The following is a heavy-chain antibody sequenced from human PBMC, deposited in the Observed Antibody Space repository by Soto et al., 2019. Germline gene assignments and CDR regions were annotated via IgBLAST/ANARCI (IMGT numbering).Heavy chain of an antibody. CDR2: IRSKAYRGTT. V-gene: IGHV3-49*04. J-gene: IGHJ3*02. CDR1: GFTFGDYV. D-gene: IGHD2-15*01. CDR3: TIDPNILPYWSGGSCRTFYI. Sequence: GSLRLSCTASGFTFGDYVVRWVRQALRKGLVWAGFIRSKAYRGTTEYAASVKGSITISRDDSKSIAYRQMNSLKTEDSAVYYCTIDPNILPYWSGGSCRTFYIWYQGTTITVS.